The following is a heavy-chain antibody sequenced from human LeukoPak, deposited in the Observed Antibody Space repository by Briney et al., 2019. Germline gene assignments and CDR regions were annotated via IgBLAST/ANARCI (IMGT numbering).Heavy chain of an antibody. CDR1: GFTFSSDW. CDR3: ARAGSSSYMDV. V-gene: IGHV3-7*01. Sequence: GGSLRLSCAASGFTFSSDWMSWVRQAPGKGLEWVANIKQDGSEKYYVDSVKGRFTISRDNAKNSLYLQMNILRGEDTAVYYCARAGSSSYMDVWGKGTTVTVSS. J-gene: IGHJ6*03. D-gene: IGHD6-13*01. CDR2: IKQDGSEK.